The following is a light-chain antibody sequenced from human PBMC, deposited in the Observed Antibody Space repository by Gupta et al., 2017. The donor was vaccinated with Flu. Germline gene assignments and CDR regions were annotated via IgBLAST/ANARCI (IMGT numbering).Light chain of an antibody. J-gene: IGKJ3*01. V-gene: IGKV1-39*01. CDR2: AAS. CDR3: QQSYRTPPT. CDR1: QTISSY. Sequence: DIQMTQSPSSLSASVGDRVTITCRASQTISSYLNWYQQKPGKAPKRLIYAASSLQCGAPSRFSGSGSGTDFTLNISSLQPEDFATYYCQQSYRTPPTFGPGTKVDI.